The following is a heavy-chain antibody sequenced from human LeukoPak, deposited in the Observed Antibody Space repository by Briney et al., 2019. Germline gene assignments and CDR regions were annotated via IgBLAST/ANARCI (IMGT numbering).Heavy chain of an antibody. CDR2: ISSSISTI. CDR1: GFTFSSYS. Sequence: GGSLRLSCAASGFTFSSYSMNCVRQAPGKGLEWVSYISSSISTIYYADSVKGPFTISRDNAKNSLYMQKNSLRAQNTALCYSARGGRDIVVVPAAIPYYYYYYIDVWGKGTTVTVSS. CDR3: ARGGRDIVVVPAAIPYYYYYYIDV. J-gene: IGHJ6*03. V-gene: IGHV3-48*01. D-gene: IGHD2-2*01.